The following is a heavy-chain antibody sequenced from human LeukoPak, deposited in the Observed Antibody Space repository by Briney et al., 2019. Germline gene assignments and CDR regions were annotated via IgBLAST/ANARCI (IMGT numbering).Heavy chain of an antibody. CDR2: IKQDGSEK. J-gene: IGHJ3*02. CDR3: ARHSGSQGYAFDI. CDR1: GFTYSTDW. V-gene: IGHV3-7*01. Sequence: GGSLRLSCVASGFTYSTDWMSWVRQAPGKGLEWVANIKQDGSEKYYVDPVKGRFTISRDNGKNSLYLQMNSLRAEDTAVYYCARHSGSQGYAFDIWGQGTMVTVSS. D-gene: IGHD1-26*01.